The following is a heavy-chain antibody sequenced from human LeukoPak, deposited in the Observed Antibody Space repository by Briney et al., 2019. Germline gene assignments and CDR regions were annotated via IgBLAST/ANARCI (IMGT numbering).Heavy chain of an antibody. D-gene: IGHD3-10*01. V-gene: IGHV4-4*02. J-gene: IGHJ6*03. Sequence: ASETLSLTCAVSGGSISSSNWWSWVRQPPGKGLEWIGEIYHSGSTNYNPSLKSRVTISVDTSKNQFSLKLSSVTAADTAVYYCARRVGRYFGERAYYYNYMDVWGKGTTVTISS. CDR3: ARRVGRYFGERAYYYNYMDV. CDR1: GGSISSSNW. CDR2: IYHSGST.